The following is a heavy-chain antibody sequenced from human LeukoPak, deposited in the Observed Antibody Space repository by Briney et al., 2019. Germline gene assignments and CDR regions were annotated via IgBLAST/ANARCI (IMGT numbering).Heavy chain of an antibody. CDR3: ARASWSSTADAVC. CDR1: GFTFSSYG. V-gene: IGHV3-23*01. J-gene: IGHJ4*02. Sequence: GRSLRLSCAASGFTFSSYGMHWVRQAPARGPEWLSSMKGGETFYADSVKGRFTLSRDDSRNTVYLQLNNLRVEDTAIYYCARASWSSTADAVCWGQGTQVTVSS. CDR2: MKGGET. D-gene: IGHD3-3*01.